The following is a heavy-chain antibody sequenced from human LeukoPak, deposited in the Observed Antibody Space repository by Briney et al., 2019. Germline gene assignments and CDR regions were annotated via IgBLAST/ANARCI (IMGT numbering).Heavy chain of an antibody. J-gene: IGHJ4*02. CDR1: GFTFSTYW. CDR2: IKQDGSQT. D-gene: IGHD2-15*01. V-gene: IGHV3-7*04. Sequence: GGSLRLSCAASGFTFSTYWMSWVRQAPGKGLEWVANIKQDGSQTYYVDSVRGRFTISRDNAKNSLYLQMNSLTAEDTAVYYCARLYCSGATCYANLDYWDQGTLVAVSS. CDR3: ARLYCSGATCYANLDY.